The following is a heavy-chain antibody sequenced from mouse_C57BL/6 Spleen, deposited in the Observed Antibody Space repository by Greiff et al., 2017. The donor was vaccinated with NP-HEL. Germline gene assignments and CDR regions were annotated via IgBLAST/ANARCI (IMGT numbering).Heavy chain of an antibody. CDR1: GYAFRSSW. J-gene: IGHJ3*01. V-gene: IGHV1-82*01. CDR2: IYPGDGDT. CDR3: ARDYYGSSPWFAY. Sequence: VQLQQSGPELVKPGASVKISCKASGYAFRSSWMNWVKQRPGKGLEWIGRIYPGDGDTNYNGKFKGKATLTADKSSSTAYMQLSSLTSEDSAVYCCARDYYGSSPWFAYWGQGTLVTVSA. D-gene: IGHD1-1*01.